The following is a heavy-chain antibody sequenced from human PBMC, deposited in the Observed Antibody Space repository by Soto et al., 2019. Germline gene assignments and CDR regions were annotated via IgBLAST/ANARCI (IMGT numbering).Heavy chain of an antibody. CDR2: INAGSGNT. J-gene: IGHJ6*02. CDR1: GYTFTSYA. Sequence: GASVKVSCKASGYTFTSYAMHWVRQAPGQRLEWMGWINAGSGNTKYSQKFQGRVTITRDTSASTAYMELSSLRSEDTAVYYCVRGGLTIFGVGDYYYYGMDVWGQGTTVTVSS. D-gene: IGHD3-3*01. CDR3: VRGGLTIFGVGDYYYYGMDV. V-gene: IGHV1-3*01.